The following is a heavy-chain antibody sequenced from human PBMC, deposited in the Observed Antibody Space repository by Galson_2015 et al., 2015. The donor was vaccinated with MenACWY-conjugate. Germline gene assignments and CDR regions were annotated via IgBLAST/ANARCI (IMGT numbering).Heavy chain of an antibody. D-gene: IGHD6-19*01. V-gene: IGHV1-46*01. Sequence: SVKVSCKASGYAFTSHDLHWVRQAPGQGLEWMGLIKMGIINPSGGRVALAPKFRGRVTMTRDTSTNTVYMDLTSLTSGDTAVYYCARSGSEGYSSGWTDSWGQGTLVTVSS. J-gene: IGHJ5*01. CDR1: GYAFTSHD. CDR2: INPSGGRV. CDR3: ARSGSEGYSSGWTDS.